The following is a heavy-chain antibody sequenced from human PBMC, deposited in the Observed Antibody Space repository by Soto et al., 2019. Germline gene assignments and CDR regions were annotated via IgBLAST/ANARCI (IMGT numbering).Heavy chain of an antibody. CDR1: GGSFSGYY. J-gene: IGHJ5*02. Sequence: SETLSLTCAFYGGSFSGYYWSLIRQPPGKGLEWIGEINHSGSTNYNPSLKSRVTISVDTSKNQFSLKLSSVTAADTAVHYCARLGISYDSSGYYHEKYNWFDPWGQGTLVTVSS. CDR2: INHSGST. V-gene: IGHV4-34*01. CDR3: ARLGISYDSSGYYHEKYNWFDP. D-gene: IGHD3-22*01.